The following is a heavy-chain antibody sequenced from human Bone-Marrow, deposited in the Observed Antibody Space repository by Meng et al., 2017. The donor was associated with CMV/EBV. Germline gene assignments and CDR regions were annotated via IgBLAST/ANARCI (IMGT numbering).Heavy chain of an antibody. CDR3: ARVLRKGAYKSLTYY. D-gene: IGHD2-21*01. J-gene: IGHJ4*02. V-gene: IGHV1-46*01. Sequence: ASVKVSCKASGYTFTSYYMHWVRQAPGQGLEWMGIINPSGGSTSYAQKFQGRVTMTRDTSTSTVYMELSSLRSEDTAVYYCARVLRKGAYKSLTYYWGQGTLFTVSS. CDR1: GYTFTSYY. CDR2: INPSGGST.